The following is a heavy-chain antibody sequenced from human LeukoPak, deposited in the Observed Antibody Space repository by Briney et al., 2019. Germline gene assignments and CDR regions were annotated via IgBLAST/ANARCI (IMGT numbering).Heavy chain of an antibody. CDR3: ASERYSYGYEERHAFDI. Sequence: GGSLGLSCAASGFTFSSYAMHWVRQAPGKGLEWVAVISYDGSNKYYADSVKGRFTISRDNSKNTLYLQMNSLRAEDTAVYYCASERYSYGYEERHAFDIWGQGTMVTVSS. CDR2: ISYDGSNK. D-gene: IGHD5-18*01. CDR1: GFTFSSYA. J-gene: IGHJ3*02. V-gene: IGHV3-30-3*01.